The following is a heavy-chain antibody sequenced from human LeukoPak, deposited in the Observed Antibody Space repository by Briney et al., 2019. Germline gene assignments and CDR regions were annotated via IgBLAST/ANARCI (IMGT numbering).Heavy chain of an antibody. Sequence: PGGSLRPSCAASGFTFSSYAMSWVRQAPGKGLEWVSAISGSGGSTYYADPVKGRFTISRDNSKNTLYLQMNSLRAEDTAVYYCATTVTTGWTNYYYYGMDVWGQGTTVTVSS. CDR2: ISGSGGST. V-gene: IGHV3-23*01. J-gene: IGHJ6*02. CDR3: ATTVTTGWTNYYYYGMDV. D-gene: IGHD4-17*01. CDR1: GFTFSSYA.